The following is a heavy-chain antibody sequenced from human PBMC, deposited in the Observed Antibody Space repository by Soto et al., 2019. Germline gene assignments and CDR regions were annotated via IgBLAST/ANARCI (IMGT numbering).Heavy chain of an antibody. Sequence: SETLSLTCTVSGGSIGSGGYYWSWIRQHPGKGLEWIGYIYYSGSTYYNPSLKSRVTISVDTSKNQFSLKLSSVTAADTAVYYCARSGSGSYPIDYWGQGTLVTVSS. CDR3: ARSGSGSYPIDY. J-gene: IGHJ4*02. D-gene: IGHD1-26*01. CDR1: GGSIGSGGYY. CDR2: IYYSGST. V-gene: IGHV4-31*03.